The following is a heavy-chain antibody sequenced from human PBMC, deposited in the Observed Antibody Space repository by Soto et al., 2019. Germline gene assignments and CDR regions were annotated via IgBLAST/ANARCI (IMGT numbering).Heavy chain of an antibody. CDR2: INAGNGNT. V-gene: IGHV1-3*01. D-gene: IGHD6-13*01. CDR1: GYTFTSYA. CDR3: ARSLAAAGSFDP. J-gene: IGHJ5*02. Sequence: ASVKVSCKASGYTFTSYATHWVRQAPGQRLEWMGWINAGNGNTKYSQKFQGRVTITRDTSASTAYMELSSLRSEDTAVYYCARSLAAAGSFDPWGQGTLVTVSS.